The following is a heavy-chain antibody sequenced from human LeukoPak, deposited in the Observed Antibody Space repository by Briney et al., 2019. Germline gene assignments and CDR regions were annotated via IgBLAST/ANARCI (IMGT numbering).Heavy chain of an antibody. CDR3: AKDRGATGSDWFDP. CDR2: IWSDGSNK. CDR1: GFTFISYG. J-gene: IGHJ5*02. D-gene: IGHD1-26*01. V-gene: IGHV3-33*06. Sequence: GRSLRLSCAASGFTFISYGMHWVRQAPGKGLEWVAVIWSDGSNKDYADSVKGRFTISRDNSKNTLYLEMNRLRAEDTAVYYCAKDRGATGSDWFDPWGQGTLVSASS.